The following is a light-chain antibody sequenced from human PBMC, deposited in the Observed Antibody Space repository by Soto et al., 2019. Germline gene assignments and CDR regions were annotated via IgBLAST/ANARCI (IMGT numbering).Light chain of an antibody. V-gene: IGLV1-44*01. CDR3: AAWDDSLNGLYV. J-gene: IGLJ1*01. CDR2: SNN. Sequence: QSVLTHPPSASGTPGQRVTISCSGSSSDIGSNTVNWYQPLPVTAPKLLIYSNNQRPSGVPDRFSGSKSGTSASLAISGLQSEDEADYYCAAWDDSLNGLYVFGTGTKVTVL. CDR1: SSDIGSNT.